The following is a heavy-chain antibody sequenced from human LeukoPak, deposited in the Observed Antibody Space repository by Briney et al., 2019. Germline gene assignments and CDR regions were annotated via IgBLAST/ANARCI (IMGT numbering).Heavy chain of an antibody. CDR3: ARDFNWAVDY. CDR2: IIPTTGKT. CDR1: GYTFIDNN. Sequence: GASVKVSCKTSGYTFIDNNMHWPRQAPGQGLEWLGIIIPTTGKTTYAQKFQGRVTMTRDTSTSTVYMELTSLTSDDTAVYYCARDFNWAVDYWGQGTLVTVSS. D-gene: IGHD7-27*01. J-gene: IGHJ4*02. V-gene: IGHV1-46*01.